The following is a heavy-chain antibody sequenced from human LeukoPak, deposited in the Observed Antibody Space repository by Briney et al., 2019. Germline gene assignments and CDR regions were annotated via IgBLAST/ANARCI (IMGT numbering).Heavy chain of an antibody. Sequence: SGGSLRLSCAASGFTFSSYGMHWVRQAPGKGLEWVAFIHFDGSTKYSGDSVKGRFTVSSDNSKNTLYLQMNSLRPEDTAVYYCAKDQCTRTSCDGYPGHWGQGTLVTVSS. J-gene: IGHJ4*02. D-gene: IGHD2-2*01. V-gene: IGHV3-30*02. CDR3: AKDQCTRTSCDGYPGH. CDR1: GFTFSSYG. CDR2: IHFDGSTK.